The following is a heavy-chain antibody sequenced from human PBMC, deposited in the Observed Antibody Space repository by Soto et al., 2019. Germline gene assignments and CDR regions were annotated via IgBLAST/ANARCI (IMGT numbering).Heavy chain of an antibody. Sequence: SETLSLTCAVYGGSFSGYYWSWIRQPPGKGLEWIGEINHSGSTNYNPSLKSRVTISVDTSKNQFSLKLSSVTAADTAVYYCARVGLLMVYANQEYYYYYYMDVWGKGTKVTVSS. D-gene: IGHD2-8*01. V-gene: IGHV4-34*01. CDR3: ARVGLLMVYANQEYYYYYYMDV. CDR1: GGSFSGYY. CDR2: INHSGST. J-gene: IGHJ6*03.